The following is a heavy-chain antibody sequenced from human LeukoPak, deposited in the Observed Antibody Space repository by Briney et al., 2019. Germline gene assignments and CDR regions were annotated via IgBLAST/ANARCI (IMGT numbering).Heavy chain of an antibody. J-gene: IGHJ4*02. Sequence: PSETLSLTCAVYGGSFSGYYWSWIRQPPGKGLEWIGEINHSGSTNYNPSLKSRVTISVDTSKNQFSLKLSSVTAADTAVYYCAREDDGSGYYHGKCDYWGQGTLVTVS. CDR2: INHSGST. CDR3: AREDDGSGYYHGKCDY. D-gene: IGHD3-22*01. V-gene: IGHV4-34*01. CDR1: GGSFSGYY.